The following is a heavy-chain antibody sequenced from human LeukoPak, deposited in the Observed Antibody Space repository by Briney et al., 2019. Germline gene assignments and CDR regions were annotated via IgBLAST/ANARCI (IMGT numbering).Heavy chain of an antibody. D-gene: IGHD3-10*01. J-gene: IGHJ4*02. CDR2: IRSKAYGGTI. CDR3: ARDPSDYYGSGSQGTTRDQFDY. CDR1: GFTFGAYA. V-gene: IGHV3-49*04. Sequence: GGSLRLSCTGSGFTFGAYAMSWVRQAPGRGLEWISFIRSKAYGGTIDYAASVKGRFTVSRDDSNNVAYLQMNSLKFEDTAVYYCARDPSDYYGSGSQGTTRDQFDYWGQGTLVTVSS.